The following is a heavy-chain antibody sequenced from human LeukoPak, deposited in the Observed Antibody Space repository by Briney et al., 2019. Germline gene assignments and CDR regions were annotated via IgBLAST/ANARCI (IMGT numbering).Heavy chain of an antibody. V-gene: IGHV3-30*03. J-gene: IGHJ4*02. CDR3: ARGPAGTVVTSGAGYFDY. Sequence: PGGSLRLSCAGSGFTFSNYGMHWVRQTPGKGLEWVAVISYDGGNKYCADSVKGRFTISRDNAKNSLYLQTNSLRAEDTAVYYCARGPAGTVVTSGAGYFDYWGQGTLVTVSS. CDR1: GFTFSNYG. CDR2: ISYDGGNK. D-gene: IGHD4-23*01.